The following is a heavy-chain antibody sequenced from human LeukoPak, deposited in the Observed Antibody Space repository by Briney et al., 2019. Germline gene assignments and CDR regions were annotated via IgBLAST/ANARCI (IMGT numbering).Heavy chain of an antibody. CDR1: GFTFSSYG. CDR2: IRYDGSNK. V-gene: IGHV3-30*02. CDR3: AKDRRSGSYMGDFDY. J-gene: IGHJ4*02. Sequence: GGSLRLSCAASGFTFSSYGMHWVRQAPGKGLEWVAIIRYDGSNKYYADSVKGRFTISRDNSKNTLYLQMNSLRAEDTAVYYCAKDRRSGSYMGDFDYWGQGTLVTVSS. D-gene: IGHD1-26*01.